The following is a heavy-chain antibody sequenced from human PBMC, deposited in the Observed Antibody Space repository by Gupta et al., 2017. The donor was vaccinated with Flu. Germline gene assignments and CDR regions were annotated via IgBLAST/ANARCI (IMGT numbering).Heavy chain of an antibody. CDR2: IKSRSTGGTT. CDR3: ASTVETRGAFDI. CDR1: SFTLSDAW. J-gene: IGHJ3*02. V-gene: IGHV3-15*01. D-gene: IGHD2-21*02. Sequence: EVQLLESGGGLVKPGGSLTLSCSASSFTLSDAWMNWVRRAPGKGLEWVARIKSRSTGGTTEYSTSVKGRFTISRDDSTNTLFLQMNSLRSEDTALYYCASTVETRGAFDIWGPGTMVTVSS.